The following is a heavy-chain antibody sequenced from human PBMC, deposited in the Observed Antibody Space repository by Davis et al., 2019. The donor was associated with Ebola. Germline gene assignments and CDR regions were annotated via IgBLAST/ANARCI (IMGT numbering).Heavy chain of an antibody. CDR1: GGSVSNYY. Sequence: PSETLSLTCNVSGGSVSNYYWSWIRQSAGNGLEWSGRVYISGSTNYNPSLKSRVSMSIDTPKNQFSLNLTSVTAADTAVYYCAGLVGVGTGVFDFWGQGILVTVSS. CDR2: VYISGST. CDR3: AGLVGVGTGVFDF. V-gene: IGHV4-4*07. J-gene: IGHJ4*02. D-gene: IGHD6-13*01.